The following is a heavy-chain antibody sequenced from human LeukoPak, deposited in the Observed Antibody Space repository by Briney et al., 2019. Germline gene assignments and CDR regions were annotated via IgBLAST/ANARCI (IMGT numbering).Heavy chain of an antibody. CDR1: GFPFSSYA. CDR3: AKVGLGGAYYDY. CDR2: ISGSGDRT. Sequence: QPGGSLRLSCAASGFPFSSYAMSWVHQAPGKGLEWVSAISGSGDRTDHADSVKGRFTISRDNSKNTLYLQMSSLRAEDTAIYYCAKVGLGGAYYDYWGQGTLVTVSS. D-gene: IGHD1-26*01. J-gene: IGHJ4*02. V-gene: IGHV3-23*01.